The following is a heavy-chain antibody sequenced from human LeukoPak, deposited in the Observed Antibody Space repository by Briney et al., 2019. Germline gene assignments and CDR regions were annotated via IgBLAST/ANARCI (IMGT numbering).Heavy chain of an antibody. J-gene: IGHJ6*02. CDR2: MNPNSGNT. Sequence: GASVKVSRKASGYTFTSYDINWVRQATGQGLEWMGWMNPNSGNTGYAQKFQGRVSMTRDTSISTAYMELSSLRSEDTAVYYCVRGPVDAVFGVSTEDWGQGTTVTVSS. CDR1: GYTFTSYD. V-gene: IGHV1-8*01. D-gene: IGHD3-10*02. CDR3: VRGPVDAVFGVSTED.